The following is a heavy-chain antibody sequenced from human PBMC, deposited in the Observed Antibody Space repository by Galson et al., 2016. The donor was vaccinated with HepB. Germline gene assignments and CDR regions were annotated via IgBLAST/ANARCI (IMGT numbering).Heavy chain of an antibody. CDR3: ARAPTFSWYFDL. Sequence: SLRLSCAASGFALSNYGMHWVRQAPGKGPEWVAVIWYDGSNKYYTDSVKGRFTISRDISENTLYLQMNSLGAEDTAVYYCARAPTFSWYFDLWGRGTLVTVSS. CDR1: GFALSNYG. J-gene: IGHJ2*01. V-gene: IGHV3-33*01. CDR2: IWYDGSNK.